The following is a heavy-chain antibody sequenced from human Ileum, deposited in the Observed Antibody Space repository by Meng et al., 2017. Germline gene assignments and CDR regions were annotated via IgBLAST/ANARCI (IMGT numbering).Heavy chain of an antibody. J-gene: IGHJ4*02. CDR1: GGSVSSSGYQ. D-gene: IGHD7-27*01. Sequence: QVQLQQSGPGLCRPSATLSLLCAVSGGSVSSSGYQWGWIRQPPGKGLEWIGYASTNYNPSLKSRVTISVDTSKNQFSLKLTSVTAADTAVYYCARDHWGSLDYWGQGVLVTVSS. CDR2: AST. V-gene: IGHV4-61*08. CDR3: ARDHWGSLDY.